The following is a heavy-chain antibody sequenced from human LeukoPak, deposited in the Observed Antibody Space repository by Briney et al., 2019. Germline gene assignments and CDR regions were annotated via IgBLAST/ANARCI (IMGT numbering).Heavy chain of an antibody. CDR3: AREEGSGSYYFRDQDY. D-gene: IGHD3-10*01. J-gene: IGHJ4*02. Sequence: GGSLRLSCAASGFTFSDYYMGWIRQAPGKGLEWVSYISGSGSIIYYADSVKGRFTISRDNAKNSLYLQMNSLRAEDTAVYYCAREEGSGSYYFRDQDYWGQGTLVTVSS. CDR1: GFTFSDYY. CDR2: ISGSGSII. V-gene: IGHV3-11*04.